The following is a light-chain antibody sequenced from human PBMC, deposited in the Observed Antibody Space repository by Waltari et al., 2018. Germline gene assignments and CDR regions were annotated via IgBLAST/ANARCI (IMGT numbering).Light chain of an antibody. CDR2: DVS. V-gene: IGLV2-14*01. Sequence: QSALTQPASVSGSPGQSITISCTGTSSDVGGYNYVVWYQQQPGKAPKLMIYDVSKRPSGVSNRFSGSKSGNTASLTISGLQAEDEADYYCSSYTSSSTLVFGGGTKLTVL. J-gene: IGLJ2*01. CDR1: SSDVGGYNY. CDR3: SSYTSSSTLV.